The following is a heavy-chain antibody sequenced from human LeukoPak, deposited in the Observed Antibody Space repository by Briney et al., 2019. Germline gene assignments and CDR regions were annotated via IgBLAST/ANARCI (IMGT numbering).Heavy chain of an antibody. CDR1: GGSISSSSYY. CDR2: IYYSGST. CDR3: ARLVRSGYFFDY. Sequence: PSETLSLTCTVSGGSISSSSYYWGWIRQPPGKGLEWIGSIYYSGSTYYNPSLKSRVTISVDTSKNQFSLKLSSVTAADTAVYYCARLVRSGYFFDYWGKGTLVTVSS. V-gene: IGHV4-39*01. J-gene: IGHJ4*02. D-gene: IGHD3-22*01.